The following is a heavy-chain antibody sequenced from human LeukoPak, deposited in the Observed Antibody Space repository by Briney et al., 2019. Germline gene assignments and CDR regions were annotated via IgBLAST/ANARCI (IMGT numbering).Heavy chain of an antibody. V-gene: IGHV3-21*01. CDR1: GFTFSGYS. D-gene: IGHD6-19*01. CDR2: ISRSATYL. CDR3: ARHVYSSGWGAFDI. Sequence: GGSLRLSCAASGFTFSGYSMNWVRQASGKGLEWVSSISRSATYLYYADSLQGRFTVSRDDAKSSLYLQMNSLSAEDTAVYYCARHVYSSGWGAFDIWGQGTMVTVSS. J-gene: IGHJ3*02.